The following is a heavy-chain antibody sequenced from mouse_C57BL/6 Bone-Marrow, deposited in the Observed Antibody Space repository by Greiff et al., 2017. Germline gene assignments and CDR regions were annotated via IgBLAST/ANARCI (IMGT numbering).Heavy chain of an antibody. CDR3: VRGGMITTRYAMDY. Sequence: EVQLVESGGGLVQPKGSLKLSCAASGFTFNTYAMHWVRQAPGKGLEWVARIRSKSSNYATYYADSVKDRFTISRDDSQSMLYLQMNNLKTEDTAMYYCVRGGMITTRYAMDYWGQGTSVTVSS. D-gene: IGHD2-4*01. CDR2: IRSKSSNYAT. V-gene: IGHV10-3*01. J-gene: IGHJ4*01. CDR1: GFTFNTYA.